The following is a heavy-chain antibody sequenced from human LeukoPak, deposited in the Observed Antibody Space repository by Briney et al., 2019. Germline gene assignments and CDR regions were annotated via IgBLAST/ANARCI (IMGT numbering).Heavy chain of an antibody. V-gene: IGHV1-2*02. J-gene: IGHJ4*02. D-gene: IGHD3-10*01. Sequence: GASVKVSCKASGYTFTDYYMHWVRQAPGQGLEWMGWINPNSGGTHYAQKFQGRVTMTRDTSISAAYMELSRLRSDDTAVYYCARARKVQLLWFGELFDYWGQGTLVTVSS. CDR3: ARARKVQLLWFGELFDY. CDR2: INPNSGGT. CDR1: GYTFTDYY.